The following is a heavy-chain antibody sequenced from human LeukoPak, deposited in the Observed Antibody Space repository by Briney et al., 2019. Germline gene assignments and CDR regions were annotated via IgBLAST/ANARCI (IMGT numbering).Heavy chain of an antibody. CDR2: ISYDGSNK. Sequence: GGSLRLSCAASGFTFSSYAMHWVRQAPGKGLEWVAVISYDGSNKYYADSVKGRFTISRDNSKNTLYLQMNSLRAEDTAVYYCARDDCSGGSCYWWFDPWGQGTLVTVSS. J-gene: IGHJ5*02. V-gene: IGHV3-30*04. D-gene: IGHD2-15*01. CDR3: ARDDCSGGSCYWWFDP. CDR1: GFTFSSYA.